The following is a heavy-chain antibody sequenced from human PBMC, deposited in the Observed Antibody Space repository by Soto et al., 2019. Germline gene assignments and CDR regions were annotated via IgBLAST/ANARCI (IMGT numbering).Heavy chain of an antibody. CDR1: GFTFSSYP. Sequence: GSLRLSCTASGFTFSSYPMIWVRQAPGEGLEWVSSIGSSGDFTYYADSVKGRFTISRDNSKNTLYLQMNSLRAEDTALYYCAKDPYGDRPRGYFDYWGQGTLVTVSS. CDR3: AKDPYGDRPRGYFDY. J-gene: IGHJ4*02. CDR2: IGSSGDFT. D-gene: IGHD4-17*01. V-gene: IGHV3-23*01.